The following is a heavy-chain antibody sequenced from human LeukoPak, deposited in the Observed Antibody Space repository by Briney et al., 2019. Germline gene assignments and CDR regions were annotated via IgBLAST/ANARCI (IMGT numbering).Heavy chain of an antibody. D-gene: IGHD6-19*01. CDR3: ARGGRGSGKKAGYYYGMDV. V-gene: IGHV3-30*02. CDR2: IRYDGSNK. Sequence: GGSLRLSCAASGFTFSSYGMHWVRQAPGKGLEWVAFIRYDGSNKYYADSVKGRFTISRDNSKNTLYLQMNSLRAGDTAVYYCARGGRGSGKKAGYYYGMDVWGQGTTVTVSS. J-gene: IGHJ6*02. CDR1: GFTFSSYG.